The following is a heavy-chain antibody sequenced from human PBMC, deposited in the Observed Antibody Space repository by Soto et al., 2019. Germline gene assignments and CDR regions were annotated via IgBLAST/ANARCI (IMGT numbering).Heavy chain of an antibody. CDR1: GFTFSSYA. D-gene: IGHD3-16*02. CDR2: ISGSGGST. J-gene: IGHJ6*03. V-gene: IGHV3-23*01. Sequence: GGSLRLSCAASGFTFSSYAMSWVRQAPGKGLEWVSAISGSGGSTYYADSVKGRFTISRDNSKNTLYLQMNSLRAEDTSVYYCAKDAVDPTYYDYIWWSYRYNVPNYYMDVWGKGTTVTVSS. CDR3: AKDAVDPTYYDYIWWSYRYNVPNYYMDV.